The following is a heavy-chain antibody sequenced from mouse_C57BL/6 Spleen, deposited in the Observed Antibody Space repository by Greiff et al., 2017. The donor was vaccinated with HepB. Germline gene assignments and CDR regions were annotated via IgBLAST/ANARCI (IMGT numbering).Heavy chain of an antibody. J-gene: IGHJ4*01. V-gene: IGHV1-82*01. D-gene: IGHD1-1*01. CDR3: ARRYYGSPAMDY. CDR2: IYPGDGDT. CDR1: GYAFSSSW. Sequence: VKLVESGPELVKPGASVKISCKASGYAFSSSWMNWVKQRPGKGLEWIGRIYPGDGDTNYNGKFKGKATLTADKSSSTAYMQLSSLTSEDSAVYFCARRYYGSPAMDYWGQGTSVTVSS.